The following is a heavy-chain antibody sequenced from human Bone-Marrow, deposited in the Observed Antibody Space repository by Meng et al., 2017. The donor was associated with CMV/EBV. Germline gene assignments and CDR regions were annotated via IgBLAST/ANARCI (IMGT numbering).Heavy chain of an antibody. V-gene: IGHV5-51*01. J-gene: IGHJ5*02. Sequence: GESLKISCKGSGYSFTSYWIGWVRQMPGKGLEWMGIIYPGDSDTRYSPSFQGQVTISADKSISTAYLQWSSLKASDTAMYYCARQASDFWSGYYTSRAWFDPWGQGTLVPSPQ. CDR2: IYPGDSDT. CDR3: ARQASDFWSGYYTSRAWFDP. D-gene: IGHD3-3*01. CDR1: GYSFTSYW.